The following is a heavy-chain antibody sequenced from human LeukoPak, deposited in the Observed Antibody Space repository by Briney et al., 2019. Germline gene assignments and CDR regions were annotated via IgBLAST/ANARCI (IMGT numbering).Heavy chain of an antibody. CDR1: GFTFSRYW. CDR2: IKQDGNEK. Sequence: PGGSLRLSCAASGFTFSRYWMSWVREAPGKGLEWVANIKQDGNEKYYVDSVKGRFTVSRDNAKNSLSLQMNSLRAEDTAVYFCARGILDCSTTSCYSNYDAFDIWGQGTMVTVSS. J-gene: IGHJ3*02. V-gene: IGHV3-7*05. CDR3: ARGILDCSTTSCYSNYDAFDI. D-gene: IGHD2-2*01.